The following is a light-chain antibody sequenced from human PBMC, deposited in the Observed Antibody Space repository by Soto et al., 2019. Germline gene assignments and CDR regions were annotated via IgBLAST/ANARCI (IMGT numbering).Light chain of an antibody. Sequence: EIVLTQSPCSLSLSPGERATLSCRASQSVDSTFFAWYQKKPGQAPRLLMYGVSKRATGIPDRFSGSGSGTDFTLTISRLEPEDFAVYYCQQYMSSVTFGQGTRVEIK. J-gene: IGKJ1*01. V-gene: IGKV3-20*01. CDR1: QSVDSTF. CDR2: GVS. CDR3: QQYMSSVT.